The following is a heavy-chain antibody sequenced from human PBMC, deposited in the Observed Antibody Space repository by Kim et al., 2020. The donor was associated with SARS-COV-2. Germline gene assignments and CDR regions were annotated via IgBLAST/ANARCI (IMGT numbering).Heavy chain of an antibody. Sequence: SETLSLTCSVSGGSISSYYWSWIRQPPGKGLEWIGYIYYSGSTNYNPSLQSRVTISVDTSKNQFSLKLSSVTAADTAVYYCARGGGGYFDYWGQGTLVTVSS. CDR3: ARGGGGYFDY. CDR1: GGSISSYY. J-gene: IGHJ4*02. CDR2: IYYSGST. V-gene: IGHV4-59*01. D-gene: IGHD2-15*01.